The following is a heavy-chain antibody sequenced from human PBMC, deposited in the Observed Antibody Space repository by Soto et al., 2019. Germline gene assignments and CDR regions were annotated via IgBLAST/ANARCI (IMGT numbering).Heavy chain of an antibody. CDR3: QAVPRPYYYGSGPRWFDP. V-gene: IGHV3-23*01. J-gene: IGHJ5*02. CDR1: GFTFSDYY. D-gene: IGHD3-10*01. CDR2: ITGSGGRT. Sequence: GGSLRLSCVASGFTFSDYYMSWIRQAPGKGLEWVSAITGSGGRTYYADSVKGRFTISRDNSKNTLYLQMNSLRAEDTAVYYCQAVPRPYYYGSGPRWFDPWGQGTLVTVSS.